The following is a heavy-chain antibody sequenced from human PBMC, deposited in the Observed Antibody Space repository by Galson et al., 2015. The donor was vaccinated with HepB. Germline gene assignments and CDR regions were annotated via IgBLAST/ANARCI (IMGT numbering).Heavy chain of an antibody. J-gene: IGHJ4*02. Sequence: SLRLSCAASGFTFSSYSMNWVRQAPGKGLEWVSYISSSGSTIYYADSVKDRFTISRDNAKNSLYLQMNSLRDEDTAVYYCARDRYGDYLIDYWGQGTLVTVSS. D-gene: IGHD4-17*01. V-gene: IGHV3-48*02. CDR1: GFTFSSYS. CDR3: ARDRYGDYLIDY. CDR2: ISSSGSTI.